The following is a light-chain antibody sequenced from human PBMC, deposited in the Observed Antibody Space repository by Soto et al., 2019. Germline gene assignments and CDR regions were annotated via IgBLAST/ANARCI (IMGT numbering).Light chain of an antibody. CDR1: SSDVGGYNY. Sequence: QSALTKPASVSRSPGRSITISCPRTSSDVGGYNYVSWFQQHPGKAPKLMIYDVSNRPSGVSNRFSGSKSGNTASLTISGLQAEDEADYYCSSYTSSSTPVFGTGTRSPS. CDR2: DVS. V-gene: IGLV2-14*01. J-gene: IGLJ1*01. CDR3: SSYTSSSTPV.